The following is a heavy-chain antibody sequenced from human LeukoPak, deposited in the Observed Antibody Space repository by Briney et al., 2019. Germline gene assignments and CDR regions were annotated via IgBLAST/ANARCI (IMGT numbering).Heavy chain of an antibody. CDR3: AHQTQAPDYYGMDV. V-gene: IGHV3-33*01. D-gene: IGHD2-2*01. CDR2: IWYDGSNK. J-gene: IGHJ6*02. Sequence: GGSLRLSCAASGFTFSSYGMHWVRQAPGKGLEWVAVIWYDGSNKYYADSVKGRFTISRDNSKNTLYLQMNSLRAEDTAVYYCAHQTQAPDYYGMDVWGQGTTVTVSS. CDR1: GFTFSSYG.